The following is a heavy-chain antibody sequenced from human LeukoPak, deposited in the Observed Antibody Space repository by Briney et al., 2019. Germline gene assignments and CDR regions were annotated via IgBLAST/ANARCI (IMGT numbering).Heavy chain of an antibody. CDR2: INHSRST. CDR1: GGSFSGYY. J-gene: IGHJ4*02. Sequence: SETLSLTCAVYGGSFSGYYWSWIRQPPGKGLEWIGEINHSRSTNYNPSLKSPVTISVDTSKNQSSLKLSSVTAADTAVYYCARGLENWNVYVFDYWGQGTLATVSS. CDR3: ARGLENWNVYVFDY. D-gene: IGHD1-1*01. V-gene: IGHV4-34*01.